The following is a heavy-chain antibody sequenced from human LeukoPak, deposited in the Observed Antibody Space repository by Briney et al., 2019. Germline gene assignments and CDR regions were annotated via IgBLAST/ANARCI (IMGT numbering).Heavy chain of an antibody. V-gene: IGHV4-4*07. D-gene: IGHD5-18*01. J-gene: IGHJ4*02. CDR3: ARDSDSYGPDFDY. Sequence: SETLSLTCTVSGGSISRYYWSWIWQPAGKGLEWIGRIYTSGSTNYNPSLKSRVSISVDTSKNQFSLKLSSVTAEDTAIYYCARDSDSYGPDFDYWGQGTLVTVSS. CDR1: GGSISRYY. CDR2: IYTSGST.